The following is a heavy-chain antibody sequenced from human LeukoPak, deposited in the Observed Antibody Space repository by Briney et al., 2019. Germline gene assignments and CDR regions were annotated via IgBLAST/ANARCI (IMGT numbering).Heavy chain of an antibody. CDR1: GYTFTSYY. J-gene: IGHJ5*02. Sequence: ASVKVSCKASGYTFTSYYMHWVRQAPGQGLGWMGIINPSGGSTSYAQKFQGRVTMTRDTSTSTVYMELSSLRSEDTAVYYCAKDLTAMVRELGFDPWGQGTLVTVSS. V-gene: IGHV1-46*01. CDR2: INPSGGST. D-gene: IGHD3-10*01. CDR3: AKDLTAMVRELGFDP.